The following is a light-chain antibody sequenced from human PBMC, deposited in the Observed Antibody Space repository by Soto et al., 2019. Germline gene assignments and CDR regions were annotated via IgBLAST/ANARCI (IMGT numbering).Light chain of an antibody. CDR2: KAS. CDR1: QSISGY. J-gene: IGKJ2*01. Sequence: DIQMTQSPSTLSASVGDRVTITCRASQSISGYLAWYQQKPGKAPKLLIYKASSLEGGVPSRFSGSGSGTQFTLTVTNLQPDDFATYYCQHYNDYSRTFGQGTKLEIK. V-gene: IGKV1-5*03. CDR3: QHYNDYSRT.